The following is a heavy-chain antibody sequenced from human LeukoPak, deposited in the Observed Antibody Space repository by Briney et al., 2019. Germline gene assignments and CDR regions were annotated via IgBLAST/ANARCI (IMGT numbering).Heavy chain of an antibody. CDR2: IYYSGTT. V-gene: IGHV4-59*01. Sequence: SETLSLTCTVSGGSIRSDNWSWIRQSPGKGLEWIGYIYYSGTTSYNPSLKSRVTISLDTSKNQFSLKLSSVTAADTAVYYCARGANWGCPDYWGQGTLVTVSS. J-gene: IGHJ4*02. CDR1: GGSIRSDN. D-gene: IGHD7-27*01. CDR3: ARGANWGCPDY.